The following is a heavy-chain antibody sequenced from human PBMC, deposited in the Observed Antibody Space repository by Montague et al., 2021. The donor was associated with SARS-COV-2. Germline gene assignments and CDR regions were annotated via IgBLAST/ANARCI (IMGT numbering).Heavy chain of an antibody. V-gene: IGHV4-39*01. J-gene: IGHJ4*02. Sequence: SETLSLTCSVSGNSLSNSRYFWGWIHGPPRKGLEWIGCLYFGGKFLYNSSLESRVTISVDTSKNQFSLQLSSVTASDTAVYYCARHSGGTEVAGLDYWGQGILVTVSS. D-gene: IGHD6-19*01. CDR3: ARHSGGTEVAGLDY. CDR1: GNSLSNSRYF. CDR2: LYFGGKF.